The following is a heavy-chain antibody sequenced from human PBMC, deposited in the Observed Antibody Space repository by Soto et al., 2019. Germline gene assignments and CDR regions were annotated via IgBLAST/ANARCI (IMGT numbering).Heavy chain of an antibody. V-gene: IGHV3-23*01. CDR1: GFTFSSSV. D-gene: IGHD6-25*01. J-gene: IGHJ4*02. Sequence: EVQLLESGGGLVQPGVSLSLSCAASGFTFSSSVMGWVRQAPGKGLEWVSTTDTTGGTYYADSVKGRFTISRDDSKSTVYLQMSGLSAEDTAVYFCAKYAACYFDYWGQGTLVTVSS. CDR3: AKYAACYFDY. CDR2: TDTTGGT.